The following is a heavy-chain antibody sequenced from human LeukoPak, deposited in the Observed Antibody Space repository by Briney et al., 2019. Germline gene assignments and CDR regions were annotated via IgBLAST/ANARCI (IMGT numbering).Heavy chain of an antibody. J-gene: IGHJ4*02. V-gene: IGHV3-21*01. Sequence: GGSLRLSCAASGFTFSSYWMSWVRQAPGKGLEWVSSISTTDNYIYYADSVKGRFTISRDNAKNSLYLQMNSLRAEDTAVYSCGRYCSAASCRDIDYWGQGTLVTVSS. CDR1: GFTFSSYW. CDR2: ISTTDNYI. D-gene: IGHD2-15*01. CDR3: GRYCSAASCRDIDY.